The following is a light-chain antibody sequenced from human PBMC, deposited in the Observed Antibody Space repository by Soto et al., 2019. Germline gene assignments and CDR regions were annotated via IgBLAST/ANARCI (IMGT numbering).Light chain of an antibody. V-gene: IGLV2-14*01. CDR3: SSYTSSSTTPYV. CDR2: EVI. J-gene: IGLJ1*01. CDR1: SSDIGAYNY. Sequence: QSALTQPASVSGSPGQSITISCTGTSSDIGAYNYVSWYRQHPGQAPKLMIYEVINRPSGVSNRFSGSKSGNTASLTISGLQAEDEADYYCSSYTSSSTTPYVFVTGTKVTVL.